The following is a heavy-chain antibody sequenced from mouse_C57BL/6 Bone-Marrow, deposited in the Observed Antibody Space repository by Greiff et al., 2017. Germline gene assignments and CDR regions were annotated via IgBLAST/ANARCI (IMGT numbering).Heavy chain of an antibody. CDR1: GFTFSSYA. V-gene: IGHV5-9-1*02. J-gene: IGHJ4*01. CDR2: ISSGGDYI. CDR3: TRYPLSSYAMDY. D-gene: IGHD1-1*01. Sequence: EVNVVESGEGLVKPGGSLKLSCAASGFTFSSYAMSWVSQTPEKRLEWVAYISSGGDYIYYADTVKGRFTIARDNARNTLYLQMSSLKSEDTAMYYCTRYPLSSYAMDYWGQGTSVTVSS.